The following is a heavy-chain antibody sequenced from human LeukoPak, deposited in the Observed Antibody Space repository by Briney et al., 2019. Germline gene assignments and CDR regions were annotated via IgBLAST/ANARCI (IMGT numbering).Heavy chain of an antibody. CDR1: GFTFSSYW. D-gene: IGHD5-12*01. CDR2: INHSGST. Sequence: GSLRLSCAASGFTFSSYWMSWVRQAPGKGLEWIGEINHSGSTNYNPSLKSRVTISVDTSKNQFSLKLSSVTAADTAVYYCARVKKWLRFEKQYYYYYMDVWGKGTTVTVSS. CDR3: ARVKKWLRFEKQYYYYYMDV. J-gene: IGHJ6*03. V-gene: IGHV4-34*01.